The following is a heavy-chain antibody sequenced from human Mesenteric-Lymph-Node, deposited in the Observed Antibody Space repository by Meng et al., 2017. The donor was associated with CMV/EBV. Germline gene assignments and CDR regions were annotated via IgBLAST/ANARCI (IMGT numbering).Heavy chain of an antibody. J-gene: IGHJ4*02. D-gene: IGHD4-11*01. CDR2: IYPGDSDV. Sequence: GESLKISCKASGYTFTSYWMAWMRQMPGEGLEWMGIIYPGDSDVRYSPSFQGQVIISVDKSSSIAYLQWSSLKTSDSAMYYCARHIPSGSNWSSFDYWGQGTLVTVSS. CDR3: ARHIPSGSNWSSFDY. CDR1: GYTFTSYW. V-gene: IGHV5-51*01.